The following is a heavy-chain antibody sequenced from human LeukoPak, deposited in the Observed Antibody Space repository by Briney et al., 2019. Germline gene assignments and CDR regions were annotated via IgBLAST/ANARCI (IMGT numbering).Heavy chain of an antibody. Sequence: GGSLRLSCAASGFTFSSYSMNWVRQAPGKGLEWVSSICSTSRCIFYADSVKGRFTISRDNAKNSLYLQMNSLRAEDTAVYYCARARGGSSNEAFDIWGQGTMVTVSS. CDR3: ARARGGSSNEAFDI. J-gene: IGHJ3*02. V-gene: IGHV3-21*01. D-gene: IGHD2-15*01. CDR1: GFTFSSYS. CDR2: ICSTSRCI.